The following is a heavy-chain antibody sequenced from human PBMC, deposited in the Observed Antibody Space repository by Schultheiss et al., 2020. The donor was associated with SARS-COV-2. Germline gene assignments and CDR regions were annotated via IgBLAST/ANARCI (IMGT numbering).Heavy chain of an antibody. J-gene: IGHJ3*02. V-gene: IGHV3-66*01. CDR1: GFTFSSYA. CDR2: IYSGGST. Sequence: GGSLRLSCAASGFTFSSYAMSWVRQAPGKGLEWVSVIYSGGSTYYADSVKGRFTISRDNSKNTLYLQMNSLRAEDTAVYYCAKDYGDRDDDAFDIWGQGTMVTVSS. D-gene: IGHD4-17*01. CDR3: AKDYGDRDDDAFDI.